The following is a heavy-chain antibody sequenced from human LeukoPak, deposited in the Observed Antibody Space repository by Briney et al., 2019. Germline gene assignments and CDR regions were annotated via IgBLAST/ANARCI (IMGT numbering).Heavy chain of an antibody. J-gene: IGHJ5*02. Sequence: SETLSLTCTVSGDSISSSYWGWIRHPPGKGLEWIGYVYYTGSTDYNPSLKSRVTISVDTSKNQFSLKLSSVTAADTAVYYCARRSQENRVTTATNWFDPWGQGTQVTVSS. CDR3: ARRSQENRVTTATNWFDP. CDR2: VYYTGST. CDR1: GDSISSSY. V-gene: IGHV4-59*08. D-gene: IGHD4-17*01.